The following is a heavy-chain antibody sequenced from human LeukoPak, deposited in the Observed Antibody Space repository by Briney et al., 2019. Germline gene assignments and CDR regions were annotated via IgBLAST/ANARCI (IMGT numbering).Heavy chain of an antibody. CDR3: ARLGITMVRGVNNWFDP. D-gene: IGHD3-10*01. Sequence: PSETLSLTCTVSGGSISITSYYWSWIRQPPGKGLEWIGEINHSGSTNYNPSLKSRVTISVDTSKNQFSLKLSSVTAADTAVYYCARLGITMVRGVNNWFDPWGQGTLVTVSS. V-gene: IGHV4-39*07. CDR1: GGSISITSYY. J-gene: IGHJ5*02. CDR2: INHSGST.